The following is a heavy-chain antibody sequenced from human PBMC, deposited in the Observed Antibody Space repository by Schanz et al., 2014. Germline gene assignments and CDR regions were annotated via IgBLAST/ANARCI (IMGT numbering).Heavy chain of an antibody. CDR2: IYYSGAT. CDR3: ARDGVDAAAGGNY. J-gene: IGHJ4*02. CDR1: GDSIRSYY. V-gene: IGHV4-59*01. Sequence: QVQLQESGPGLVKPSETLSLTCNVSGDSIRSYYWSWIRQPPGKGLEWIGYIYYSGATNYNPSLKSRVTLSVDTSKNQLSLKLTSVNAADTAVYYCARDGVDAAAGGNYWGQGTLVTVSS. D-gene: IGHD6-13*01.